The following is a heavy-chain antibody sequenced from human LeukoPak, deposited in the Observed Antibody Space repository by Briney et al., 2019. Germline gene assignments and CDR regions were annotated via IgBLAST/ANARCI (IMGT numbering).Heavy chain of an antibody. V-gene: IGHV4-34*01. D-gene: IGHD4-11*01. J-gene: IGHJ4*02. CDR3: ARRTTVTIPFGY. Sequence: PSETLSLTCAVYGGSFSGYYRSWIRQPPGKGLEWSGEINHSGSTNYNPSLKSRVTISVDKSKNQFSLKLSSVTAADTAVYYCARRTTVTIPFGYWGQGTLVTVSS. CDR1: GGSFSGYY. CDR2: INHSGST.